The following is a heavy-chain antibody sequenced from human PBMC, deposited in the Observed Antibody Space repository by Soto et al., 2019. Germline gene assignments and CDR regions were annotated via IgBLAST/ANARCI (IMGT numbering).Heavy chain of an antibody. D-gene: IGHD3-3*02. CDR1: GDSIISSDFY. CDR2: IFYLGSS. V-gene: IGHV4-39*01. J-gene: IGHJ5*02. CDR3: ARHSLALRKNNWFDP. Sequence: SETLSLTCTVSGDSIISSDFYWGWVRQPPGKGLEWIGSIFYLGSSYYNPSLKSRVTMSVDTSKNQFSLRLRSVTAADTALYFCARHSLALRKNNWFDPWGQGIMVTVSS.